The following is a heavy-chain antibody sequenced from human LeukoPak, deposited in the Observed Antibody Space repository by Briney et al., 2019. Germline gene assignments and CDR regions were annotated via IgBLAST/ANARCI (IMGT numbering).Heavy chain of an antibody. CDR3: ARSVSGRGCFDI. CDR1: GGSISSGDYY. Sequence: SQTLSLTCTVSGGSISSGDYYWSWIRQPPGKGLEWIGYVYYSGSTYYNPSLKSRVTISVDTSKNQFSLKLSSVTAADTAMYYCARSVSGRGCFDIWGQGTMVTVSS. CDR2: VYYSGST. J-gene: IGHJ3*02. V-gene: IGHV4-30-4*01.